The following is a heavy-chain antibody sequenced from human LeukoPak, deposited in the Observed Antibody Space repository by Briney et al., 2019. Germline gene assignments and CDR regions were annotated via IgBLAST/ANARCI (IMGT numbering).Heavy chain of an antibody. CDR1: GGSISSSSYY. CDR2: IYYSGSTYYSGST. V-gene: IGHV4-39*07. CDR3: ARRPHTMMVAGEAFDI. Sequence: SETLSLTCIVSGGSISSSSYYWGWIRRPPGKGLEWIGSIYYSGSTYYSGSTYYNPSLKSRVTISVDTSKNQFSLKLSSVTAADTAVYYCARRPHTMMVAGEAFDIWGQGTMVTVSS. J-gene: IGHJ3*02. D-gene: IGHD3-22*01.